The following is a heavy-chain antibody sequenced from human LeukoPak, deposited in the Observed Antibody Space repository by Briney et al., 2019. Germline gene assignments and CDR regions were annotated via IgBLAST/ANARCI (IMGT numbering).Heavy chain of an antibody. D-gene: IGHD4-17*01. Sequence: SETLSLTCTVSGGSISSYYWGWIRQPPGKGLEWIGHIFYSGSGNTMNTLYNPSFESRVTISADTSKNQYSLDLRPLTAADTAMFYCARHSYGVGLAYWGQGILVTVSS. V-gene: IGHV4-59*08. CDR2: IFYSGSGNTMNT. J-gene: IGHJ4*02. CDR3: ARHSYGVGLAY. CDR1: GGSISSYY.